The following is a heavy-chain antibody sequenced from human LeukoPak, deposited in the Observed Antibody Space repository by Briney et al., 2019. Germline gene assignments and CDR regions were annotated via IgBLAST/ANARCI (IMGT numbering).Heavy chain of an antibody. J-gene: IGHJ4*02. CDR3: ASDLGRVANDYYFDS. Sequence: PSETLSLTCTISGASISSHYWSWIRQPPGKELEWIGYIDNGGSPNYSPSLGSRVTMSVVTSKNQFCLKLNSVTAADAAVYYCASDLGRVANDYYFDSWGQGTLVTVS. V-gene: IGHV4-59*11. CDR1: GASISSHY. D-gene: IGHD3-3*01. CDR2: IDNGGSP.